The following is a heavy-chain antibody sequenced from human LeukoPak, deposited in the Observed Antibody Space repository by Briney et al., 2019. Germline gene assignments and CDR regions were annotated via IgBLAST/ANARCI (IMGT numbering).Heavy chain of an antibody. CDR2: ISYDGSNK. J-gene: IGHJ4*02. CDR3: ARAERWLQPVDY. Sequence: GGSLRLSCAASGFTFSSYAMHWVRQAPGKGLEWVAGISYDGSNKYYADSVKGRFTIFSDTSKNTLQLQMNILRAEDTVVYYSARAERWLQPVDYWGQGTLVTVSS. CDR1: GFTFSSYA. V-gene: IGHV3-30*04. D-gene: IGHD5-24*01.